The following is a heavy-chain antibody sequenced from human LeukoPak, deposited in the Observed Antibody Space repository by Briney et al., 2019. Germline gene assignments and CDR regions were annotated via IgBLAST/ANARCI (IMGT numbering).Heavy chain of an antibody. D-gene: IGHD6-19*01. CDR1: GFTFSSYG. Sequence: PGGTLRLSCAASGFTFSSYGMHGVRQAPGKGLEWVAFIRYDGSNKYYADSVKGRFTISRDNSKNTLYLQMNSLRAEDTAVYYCAKDEASRIAVAGFFDYWGQGTLVTVSS. CDR2: IRYDGSNK. CDR3: AKDEASRIAVAGFFDY. V-gene: IGHV3-30*02. J-gene: IGHJ4*02.